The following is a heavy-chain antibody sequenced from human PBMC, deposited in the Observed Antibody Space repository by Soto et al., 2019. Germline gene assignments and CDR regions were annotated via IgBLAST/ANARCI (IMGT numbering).Heavy chain of an antibody. Sequence: TLSLTCTVSGGPVSDAYSYWTWIRQPPGKGLEWMGYLSYTGSTYYNPSLRNRATISVDESSNHLSLRLSSVTAADTAVYYCARELEGGVFDIWGRGTLVTVSS. CDR3: ARELEGGVFDI. CDR2: LSYTGST. CDR1: GGPVSDAYSY. J-gene: IGHJ3*02. D-gene: IGHD2-8*02. V-gene: IGHV4-30-4*01.